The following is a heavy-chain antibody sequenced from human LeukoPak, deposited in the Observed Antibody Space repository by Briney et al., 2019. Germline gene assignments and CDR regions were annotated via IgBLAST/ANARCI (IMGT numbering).Heavy chain of an antibody. Sequence: GGSLRLSCAASGFTFSSYSMNWVRQAPGKGLEWVSYINSGSSYMYYPDSVKGRFTISRDNAKNSLYLQMDSLRDEDTAVYYCAREDDDWGPNTFDVWGQGTVVAVSS. CDR2: INSGSSYM. CDR3: AREDDDWGPNTFDV. J-gene: IGHJ3*01. CDR1: GFTFSSYS. V-gene: IGHV3-48*02. D-gene: IGHD7-27*01.